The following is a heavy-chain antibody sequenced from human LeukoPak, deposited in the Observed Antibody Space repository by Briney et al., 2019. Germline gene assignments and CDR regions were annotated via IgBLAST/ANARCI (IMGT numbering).Heavy chain of an antibody. J-gene: IGHJ5*02. Sequence: SETLSLTCAVSGYSISRGYSWGWIRQPPGKGRKGFGRIYHSGSTYYNPSLKSRVTISVDTSKNQFSLKLSSVTAADTAVYYCARHLDWFDPWGEGTLVTVSS. V-gene: IGHV4-38-2*01. CDR2: IYHSGST. CDR1: GYSISRGYS. CDR3: ARHLDWFDP. D-gene: IGHD1-1*01.